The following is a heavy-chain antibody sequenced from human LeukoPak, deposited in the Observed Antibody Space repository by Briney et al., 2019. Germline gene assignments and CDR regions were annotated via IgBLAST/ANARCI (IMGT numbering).Heavy chain of an antibody. CDR2: IIPIFGTA. Sequence: SVKVSCKASGGTFSSYAISWVRQAPGQGLEWMGGIIPIFGTANYAQKFQDRITMTSDTSTSTVYMELKSLTSEDTAVYFCARVGTTGATADNWGQGTLVTVSS. V-gene: IGHV1-69*05. CDR3: ARVGTTGATADN. J-gene: IGHJ4*02. D-gene: IGHD4-11*01. CDR1: GGTFSSYA.